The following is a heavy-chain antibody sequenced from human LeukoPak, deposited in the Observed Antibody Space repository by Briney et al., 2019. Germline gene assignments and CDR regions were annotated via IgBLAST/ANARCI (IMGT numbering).Heavy chain of an antibody. CDR2: IRYDGSNK. Sequence: PGGSLGLSCAASGFTFSSYGMHRFRQAPGKGLGWVAFIRYDGSNKYYADSVNGRFTISRDNSKITLYLQMNSLRAEDTAVYYCAISVAVAGPPVDYWGQGALVVVSS. D-gene: IGHD6-19*01. V-gene: IGHV3-30*02. CDR1: GFTFSSYG. CDR3: AISVAVAGPPVDY. J-gene: IGHJ4*02.